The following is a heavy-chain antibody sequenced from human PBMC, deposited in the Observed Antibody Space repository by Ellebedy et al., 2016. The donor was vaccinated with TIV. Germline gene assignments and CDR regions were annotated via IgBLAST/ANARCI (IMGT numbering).Heavy chain of an antibody. CDR1: GYTFTSYD. CDR3: ARQPYSSGWYALDY. V-gene: IGHV1-8*03. CDR2: MNPNSGNT. J-gene: IGHJ4*02. D-gene: IGHD6-19*01. Sequence: AASVKVSCKASGYTFTSYDINWVRQATGQGLEWMGWMNPNSGNTGYAQKFQGRVTITRNTSISTAYMELSSLRSEDTAVYYCARQPYSSGWYALDYWGQGTLVTVSS.